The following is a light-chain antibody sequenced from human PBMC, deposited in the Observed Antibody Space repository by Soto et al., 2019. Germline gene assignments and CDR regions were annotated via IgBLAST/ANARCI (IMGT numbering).Light chain of an antibody. CDR2: AAS. Sequence: DIQLTQSPSFLSASVGDRVTITCRASQGISGSLAWYQQEPRKAPKLLIYAASTLQGGVPSRFSGSGSGTEFTLTISSLQPEDFATYYCQQLNSFTFGGGTKVEIK. CDR3: QQLNSFT. V-gene: IGKV1-9*01. CDR1: QGISGS. J-gene: IGKJ4*01.